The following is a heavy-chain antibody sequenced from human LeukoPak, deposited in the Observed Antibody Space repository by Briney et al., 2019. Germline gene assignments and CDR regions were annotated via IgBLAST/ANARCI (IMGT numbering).Heavy chain of an antibody. CDR1: GYTFTSYY. CDR2: INPNSGGT. V-gene: IGHV1-2*02. J-gene: IGHJ6*03. Sequence: ASVKVSCKASGYTFTSYYMHWVRQAPGQGLEWMGWINPNSGGTNYAQKFQGRVTMTRDTSISTAYMELSRLRSDDTAVYYCARSSYYDFWSGHYYYYYYMDVWGKGTTVTVSS. D-gene: IGHD3-3*01. CDR3: ARSSYYDFWSGHYYYYYYMDV.